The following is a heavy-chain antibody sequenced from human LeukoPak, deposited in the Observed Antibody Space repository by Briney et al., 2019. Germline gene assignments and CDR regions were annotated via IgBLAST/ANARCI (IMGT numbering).Heavy chain of an antibody. CDR3: ARDRYSSSWPFEY. J-gene: IGHJ4*02. CDR2: INTRTGSP. V-gene: IGHV7-4-1*02. D-gene: IGHD6-13*01. Sequence: ASVKVSCKASGYTFTNYAIDWVRQAPGQGLGWMGWINTRTGSPVYVQGFTEQFVFSLDTSVSTAYLQISSLKPEDTAVYYCARDRYSSSWPFEYWGQGTLVTVSS. CDR1: GYTFTNYA.